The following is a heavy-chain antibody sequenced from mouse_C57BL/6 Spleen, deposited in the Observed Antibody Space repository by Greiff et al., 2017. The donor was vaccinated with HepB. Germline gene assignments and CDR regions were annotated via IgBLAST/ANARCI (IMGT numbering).Heavy chain of an antibody. J-gene: IGHJ4*01. CDR3: ARSPYDYDGEDYAMDY. CDR1: GYTFTDYN. Sequence: VQLQQSGPELVKPGASVKIPCKASGYTFTDYNMDWVKQSHGKSLEWIGDINPNNGGTIYNQKFKGKATLTVDKSSSTAYMELRSLTSEDTAVYYCARSPYDYDGEDYAMDYWGQGTSVTVSS. V-gene: IGHV1-18*01. CDR2: INPNNGGT. D-gene: IGHD2-4*01.